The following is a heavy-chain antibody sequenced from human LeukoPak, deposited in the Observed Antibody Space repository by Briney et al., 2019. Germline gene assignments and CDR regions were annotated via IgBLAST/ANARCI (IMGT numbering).Heavy chain of an antibody. CDR3: ALRGGIQLHDAFDI. Sequence: SVKVSCKASGGTFSSYAISWVRQAPGQGLEWMGRIIPIFGTANYAQKFQGRVTITTDESTSTAYMELSSLRSEDTAVYYCALRGGIQLHDAFDIWGQGTMVTVSS. V-gene: IGHV1-69*05. CDR1: GGTFSSYA. CDR2: IIPIFGTA. J-gene: IGHJ3*02. D-gene: IGHD5-18*01.